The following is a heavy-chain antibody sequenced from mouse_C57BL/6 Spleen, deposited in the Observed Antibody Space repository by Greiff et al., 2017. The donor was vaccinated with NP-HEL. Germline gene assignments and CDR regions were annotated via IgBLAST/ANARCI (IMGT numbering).Heavy chain of an antibody. CDR2: IHPNSGST. J-gene: IGHJ1*03. V-gene: IGHV1-64*01. Sequence: QVQLQQPGAELVKPGASVKLSCKASGYTFTSYWMHWVKQRPGQGLEWIGMIHPNSGSTNYNEKFKSKATLTVDKSSSTAYMQLSSLTSEDSAVYYCARRETTVVAYWYFDVWGTGTTVTVSS. D-gene: IGHD1-1*01. CDR1: GYTFTSYW. CDR3: ARRETTVVAYWYFDV.